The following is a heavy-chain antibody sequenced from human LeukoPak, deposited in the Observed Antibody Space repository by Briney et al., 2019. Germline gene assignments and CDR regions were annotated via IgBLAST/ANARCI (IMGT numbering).Heavy chain of an antibody. CDR2: ISSGTRFI. V-gene: IGHV3-21*01. Sequence: XSXVRQAPGXGLEWVSSISSGTRFIYYADSVKGRFTISRXXXKNSLYLQMNSLRAEDTAVYYXXXXXXXXXDVWGXXTXXTVSS. J-gene: IGHJ6*04. CDR3: XXXXXXXXDV.